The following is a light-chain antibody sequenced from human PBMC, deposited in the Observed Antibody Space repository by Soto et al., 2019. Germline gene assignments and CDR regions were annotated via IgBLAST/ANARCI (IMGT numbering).Light chain of an antibody. CDR2: KAS. J-gene: IGKJ4*01. CDR3: QQYNSSPLT. CDR1: QSISSW. Sequence: DIQMTQSPSTLSASVGDRVTITCRASQSISSWLAWYQQKPGKAPKLLIYKASSLESVVPSRFSGSGSGTEFTLTVSSLQPDDFATYYCQQYNSSPLTFGGGNKVEIK. V-gene: IGKV1-5*03.